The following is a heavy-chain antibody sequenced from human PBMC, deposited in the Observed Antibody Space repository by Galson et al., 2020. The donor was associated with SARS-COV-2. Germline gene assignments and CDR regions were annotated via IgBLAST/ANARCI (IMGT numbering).Heavy chain of an antibody. Sequence: ASVTVSCKASGYTFTGYYMHWVRQAPGHGREWMGWINPNSGGTNYVQKFQGRVTMTRDTSITTAYMELSRLRSDDTAVYYCARSRLGLYSSTWYANFQHWGQGTLVTVSS. D-gene: IGHD6-13*01. V-gene: IGHV1-2*02. CDR1: GYTFTGYY. CDR2: INPNSGGT. CDR3: ARSRLGLYSSTWYANFQH. J-gene: IGHJ1*01.